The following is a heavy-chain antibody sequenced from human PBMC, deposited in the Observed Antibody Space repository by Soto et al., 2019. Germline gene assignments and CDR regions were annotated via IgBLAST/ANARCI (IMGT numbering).Heavy chain of an antibody. CDR2: ISYDGSNK. D-gene: IGHD5-18*01. Sequence: QVQLVESGGGVVQPGRSLRLSCAASGFTFSSYGMHWVRQAPGKGLEWVAGISYDGSNKYYADSVKGRFTISRDNSKNTLYLQMNSLRAEDTDVYYCAKDWDTAPAWGQGTLVTVSS. CDR1: GFTFSSYG. J-gene: IGHJ5*02. CDR3: AKDWDTAPA. V-gene: IGHV3-30*18.